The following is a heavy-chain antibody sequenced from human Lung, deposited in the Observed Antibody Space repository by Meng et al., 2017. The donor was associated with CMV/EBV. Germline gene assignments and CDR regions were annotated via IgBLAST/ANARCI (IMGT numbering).Heavy chain of an antibody. J-gene: IGHJ4*02. Sequence: GGSXRLXCTASGFTFSTYDFHWVRQPTGKGLEWVSSIGTVGDTYSIGSVKGRLIISREDAKNSVYLQMNGLRDGDTGLYYCARARSPTHFDYWGQGALVNGAS. CDR2: IGTVGDT. CDR3: ARARSPTHFDY. V-gene: IGHV3-13*01. CDR1: GFTFSTYD.